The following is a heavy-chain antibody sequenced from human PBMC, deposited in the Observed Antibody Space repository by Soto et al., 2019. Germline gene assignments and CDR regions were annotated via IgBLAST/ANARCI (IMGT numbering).Heavy chain of an antibody. CDR3: AKEYYDILTGPDY. CDR1: GFTFSNYG. Sequence: GGSLGLSCAASGFTFSNYGMHWVRQIPGRGLEWVSAISGSGGSTYYADSVKGRFTISRDNSKNTLYLQMNSLRAEYSSVYYCAKEYYDILTGPDYWGQGTLVTVSS. CDR2: ISGSGGST. V-gene: IGHV3-23*01. D-gene: IGHD3-9*01. J-gene: IGHJ4*02.